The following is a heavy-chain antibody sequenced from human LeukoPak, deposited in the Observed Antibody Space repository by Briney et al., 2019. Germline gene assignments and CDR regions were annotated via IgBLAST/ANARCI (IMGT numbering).Heavy chain of an antibody. V-gene: IGHV4-59*08. CDR3: AALGDYERVGLDY. CDR1: GDSISRHY. Sequence: SETLSLTCTVSGDSISRHYWTWLRQPPGKGLEWIGYIYYRGNTDYNPSLKSRVTMSVDTSKNQFSLKLSSVTAADTAVYYCAALGDYERVGLDYWGQGTLVTVSS. CDR2: IYYRGNT. D-gene: IGHD4-17*01. J-gene: IGHJ4*02.